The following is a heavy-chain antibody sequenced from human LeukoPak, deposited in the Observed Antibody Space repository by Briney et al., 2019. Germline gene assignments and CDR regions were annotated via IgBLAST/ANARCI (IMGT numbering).Heavy chain of an antibody. D-gene: IGHD2-21*02. CDR3: ARGKGDTSYYSGMDV. Sequence: SETLSPTCAVYGGSFSGYYWSWIRQPPGKGLEWIGEINHSGSTNYNPSLKSRVTISVDTSKNQFSLKLSSVTAADTAVYYCARGKGDTSYYSGMDVGGQGTTSPSP. CDR2: INHSGST. J-gene: IGHJ6*02. CDR1: GGSFSGYY. V-gene: IGHV4-34*01.